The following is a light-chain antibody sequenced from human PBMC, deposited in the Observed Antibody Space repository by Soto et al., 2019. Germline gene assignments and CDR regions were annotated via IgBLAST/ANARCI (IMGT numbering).Light chain of an antibody. J-gene: IGLJ1*01. CDR3: SSYTKTNILYV. Sequence: QSALTQPASVSGSPGQSITISCTGTSSDVGGYDYVSWYRQYPGKAPKLMIYGVTYRPSGVSNRFSGSKSGNTASLTISGLQAEDEADYYCSSYTKTNILYVSGSGTKLTVL. CDR1: SSDVGGYDY. V-gene: IGLV2-14*01. CDR2: GVT.